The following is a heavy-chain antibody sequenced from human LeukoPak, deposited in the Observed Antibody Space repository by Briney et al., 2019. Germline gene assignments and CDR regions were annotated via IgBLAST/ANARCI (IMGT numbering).Heavy chain of an antibody. J-gene: IGHJ4*02. Sequence: GGSLRLSCAASGFAFSTYAMHWVRQAPGKGLEWVAVISYDGSNRYYADSVKGRFTISRDNSKNTLYLQMNSLRAEDTAVYYCARVDSSGGYWGQGTLVTVSS. D-gene: IGHD6-25*01. CDR3: ARVDSSGGY. V-gene: IGHV3-30-3*01. CDR1: GFAFSTYA. CDR2: ISYDGSNR.